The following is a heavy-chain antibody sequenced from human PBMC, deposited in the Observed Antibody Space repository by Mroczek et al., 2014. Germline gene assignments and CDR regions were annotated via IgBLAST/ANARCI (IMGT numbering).Heavy chain of an antibody. CDR2: MNPNSGNT. Sequence: QVQLVESGAEVKKPGASVKVSCKASGYTFTSYDINWVRQATGQGLEWMGWMNPNSGNTGYAQKFQGRVTMTRNTSISTAYMELSSLRSEDTAVYYCARGRADTYYYDSSGYYGDDAFDIWGQRGQWSPVSS. CDR1: GYTFTSYD. D-gene: IGHD3-22*01. J-gene: IGHJ3*02. CDR3: ARGRADTYYYDSSGYYGDDAFDI. V-gene: IGHV1-8*01.